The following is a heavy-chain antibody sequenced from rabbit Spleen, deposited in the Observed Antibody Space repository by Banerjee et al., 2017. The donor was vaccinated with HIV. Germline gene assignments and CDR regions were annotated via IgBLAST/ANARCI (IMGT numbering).Heavy chain of an antibody. Sequence: QEQLKESGGDLVKPGTSLTLTCTASGFSFTYYYYMCWVRQAPGKGLEWIGCIYTDTGTTWYASWAKGRLTISKTSSTTVTLQMTSLTAADTATYFCARASSDWDDTYFNLWGPGTLVTVS. CDR2: IYTDTGTT. CDR3: ARASSDWDDTYFNL. V-gene: IGHV1S45*01. CDR1: GFSFTYYYY. D-gene: IGHD8-1*01. J-gene: IGHJ4*01.